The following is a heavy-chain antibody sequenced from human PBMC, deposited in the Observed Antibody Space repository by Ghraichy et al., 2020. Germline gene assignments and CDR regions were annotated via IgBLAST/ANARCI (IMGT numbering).Heavy chain of an antibody. CDR1: GFSFNNYA. J-gene: IGHJ5*02. CDR2: IDFRGTGT. D-gene: IGHD3-10*01. Sequence: GGSLRLSCATSGFSFNNYAMAWVRQAPGKGLEWVSSIDFRGTGTSYVDSVQGRFTISRDNSKGTVSLQIDSLRAEDTALYFCARLYYASGHYDLPCVGAWGQGTLVTVSS. CDR3: ARLYYASGHYDLPCVGA. V-gene: IGHV3-23*05.